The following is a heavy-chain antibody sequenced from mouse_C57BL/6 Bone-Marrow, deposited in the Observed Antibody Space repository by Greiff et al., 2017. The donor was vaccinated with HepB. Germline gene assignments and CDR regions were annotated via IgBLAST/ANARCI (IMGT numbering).Heavy chain of an antibody. J-gene: IGHJ2*01. Sequence: QVQLQQPGAELVKPGASVKMSCKASGYTFTSYWITWVKQRPGQGLEWIGDIYPGSGSTNYNEKFKSKATLTVDKSSSTAYMQLSSLTSEDSAVYYCARGGHITTVDYWGQGTTLTVSS. V-gene: IGHV1-55*01. CDR3: ARGGHITTVDY. CDR2: IYPGSGST. CDR1: GYTFTSYW. D-gene: IGHD1-1*01.